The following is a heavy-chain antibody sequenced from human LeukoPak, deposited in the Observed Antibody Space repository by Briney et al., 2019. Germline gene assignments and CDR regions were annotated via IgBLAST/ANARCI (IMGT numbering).Heavy chain of an antibody. CDR3: AKDIGSSSHYYYGMDV. J-gene: IGHJ6*02. D-gene: IGHD6-13*01. CDR1: GFTFSSYW. CDR2: ISWNSGSI. Sequence: PGGSLRLSCAASGFTFSSYWMHWVRQAPGKGLEWVSGISWNSGSIGYADSVKGRFTISRDNAKNSLYLQMNSLRAEDTALYYCAKDIGSSSHYYYGMDVWGQGTTATVSS. V-gene: IGHV3-9*01.